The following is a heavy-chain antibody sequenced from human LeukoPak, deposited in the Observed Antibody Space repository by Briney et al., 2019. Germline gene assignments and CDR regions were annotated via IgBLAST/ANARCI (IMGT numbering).Heavy chain of an antibody. CDR3: ARARRWELLES. CDR2: IYYSGST. J-gene: IGHJ5*02. D-gene: IGHD1-26*01. V-gene: IGHV4-61*01. CDR1: GGSVSSGSYY. Sequence: SETLSLTCTVSGGSVSSGSYYWSWIRQPPGKGPEWIGYIYYSGSTNYNPSLKSRVTISVDTSKNQFSLKLSSVTAADTAVYYCARARRWELLESWGQGTLVTVSS.